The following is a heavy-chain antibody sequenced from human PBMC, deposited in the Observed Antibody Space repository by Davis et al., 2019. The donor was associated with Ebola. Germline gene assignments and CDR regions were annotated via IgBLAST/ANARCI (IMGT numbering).Heavy chain of an antibody. CDR3: ARRRALYSSGWFSEFDP. CDR2: IYPADSDT. J-gene: IGHJ5*02. Sequence: GESLKISCKGSGYSFANYWIGWVRQMPGKGLEWVGIIYPADSDTRHSPSFQGQVTISADKSISTAYLQSSSLKASDSAIYYCARRRALYSSGWFSEFDPWGLGTLVTVSS. V-gene: IGHV5-51*01. CDR1: GYSFANYW. D-gene: IGHD6-19*01.